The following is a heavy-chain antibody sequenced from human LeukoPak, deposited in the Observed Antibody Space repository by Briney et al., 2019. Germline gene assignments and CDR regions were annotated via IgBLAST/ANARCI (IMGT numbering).Heavy chain of an antibody. V-gene: IGHV3-7*03. Sequence: GGSLRLSCVASGFTFSKSWMTWVRQAPGKGLERVANIKEDGRDKNYVDSVKGRFTISRDNAKNSMYLEMNSLRAEDTAVYYCARARGTGPGAHFDYWGRGTLVIVSS. CDR1: GFTFSKSW. CDR3: ARARGTGPGAHFDY. D-gene: IGHD3-10*01. CDR2: IKEDGRDK. J-gene: IGHJ4*02.